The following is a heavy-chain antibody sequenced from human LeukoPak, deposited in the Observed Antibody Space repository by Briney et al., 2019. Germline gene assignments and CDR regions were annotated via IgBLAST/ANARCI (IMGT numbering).Heavy chain of an antibody. CDR3: VSLLGATSY. CDR2: IKSKTDGGTT. Sequence: GGSLRLSCAASGFTFSNAWMSWVRQAPGKGLEWVGRIKSKTDGGTTDYAAPVKGRFTISRDDSKNTLYLQMNSLRAEDTAVYYCVSLLGATSYWGQGTLVTVSS. J-gene: IGHJ4*02. D-gene: IGHD1-26*01. CDR1: GFTFSNAW. V-gene: IGHV3-15*01.